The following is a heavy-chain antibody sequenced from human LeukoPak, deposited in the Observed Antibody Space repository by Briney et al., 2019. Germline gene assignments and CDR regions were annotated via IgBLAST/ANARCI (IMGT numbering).Heavy chain of an antibody. CDR2: IYPGDSDT. J-gene: IGHJ4*02. CDR3: GRHKVVTPSSSFDY. CDR1: GYSFTSYW. V-gene: IGHV5-51*01. Sequence: GESLKISCTGSGYSFTSYWIGWVRQMPGKGLEWMGNIYPGDSDTRYSPSFQGQVTISADKSIDTAYLQWSSLKASDTAMYYCGRHKVVTPSSSFDYWGQGTLVTVSS. D-gene: IGHD4-23*01.